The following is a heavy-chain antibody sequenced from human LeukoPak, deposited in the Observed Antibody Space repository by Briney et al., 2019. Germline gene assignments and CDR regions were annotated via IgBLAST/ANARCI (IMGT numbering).Heavy chain of an antibody. CDR1: GYTFTSYD. J-gene: IGHJ4*02. Sequence: ASVKVSCKASGYTFTSYDINWVRQATGQGLEWMGWVNPNSGNTGYAQKFQGRVTITRNTSISTAYMELSSLRSEDTAVYYCARDDSSWYRPIDYWGQGTLVTVSS. CDR2: VNPNSGNT. CDR3: ARDDSSWYRPIDY. V-gene: IGHV1-8*03. D-gene: IGHD6-13*01.